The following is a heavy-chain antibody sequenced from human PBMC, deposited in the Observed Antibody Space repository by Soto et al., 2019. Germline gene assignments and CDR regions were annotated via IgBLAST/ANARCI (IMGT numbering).Heavy chain of an antibody. CDR1: GFTFSSYG. V-gene: IGHV3-33*01. CDR2: IWYDGSNK. Sequence: GGSLRLSCAASGFTFSSYGMHWVRQAPGKGLEWVAVIWYDGSNKYYADSVKGRFTISRDNSKNTLYLQMNSLRAEDTAVYYCVRDVSPVYCRGGSATRCYYYDMNVWGQGTTVTVSS. CDR3: VRDVSPVYCRGGSATRCYYYDMNV. D-gene: IGHD2-15*01. J-gene: IGHJ6*02.